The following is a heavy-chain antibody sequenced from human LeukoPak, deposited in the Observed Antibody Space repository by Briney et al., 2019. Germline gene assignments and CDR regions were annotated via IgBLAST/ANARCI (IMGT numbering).Heavy chain of an antibody. Sequence: ASVKVSCKASGYTFTDYYIHWVRQAPGEGLEWVGWVFPHSGDTYYAQRFHGRLAMTTDTSIDTAYMELSRLKSDDTGVYFCARPPRDLVSGAPFPFWGQGTLVTVSS. D-gene: IGHD5/OR15-5a*01. V-gene: IGHV1-2*02. CDR3: ARPPRDLVSGAPFPF. CDR2: VFPHSGDT. J-gene: IGHJ1*01. CDR1: GYTFTDYY.